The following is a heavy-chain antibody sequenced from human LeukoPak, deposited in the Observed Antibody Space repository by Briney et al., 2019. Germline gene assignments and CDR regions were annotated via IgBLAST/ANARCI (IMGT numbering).Heavy chain of an antibody. CDR3: ARLDCFVEGCYNH. V-gene: IGHV4-59*08. CDR1: GDSVTSSY. CDR2: VSSDGAT. J-gene: IGHJ4*02. Sequence: SETLSLTCSVSGDSVTSSYWNWIRQPPGKGLEWIGYVSSDGATNFTPSVRSRLIMSVDTAKNDMSLILTSVTGADTAIYYCARLDCFVEGCYNHWGRGTLVTVSS. D-gene: IGHD2-15*01.